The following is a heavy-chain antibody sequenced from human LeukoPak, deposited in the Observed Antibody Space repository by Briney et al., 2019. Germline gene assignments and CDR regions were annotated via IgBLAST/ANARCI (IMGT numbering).Heavy chain of an antibody. CDR3: ARDATGTTIRWFDP. V-gene: IGHV1-2*02. D-gene: IGHD1-1*01. CDR1: GYTFTGYY. Sequence: ASVKVSCKASGYTFTGYYMHWVRQAPGQGLEWMGWIDSNIGGTNYAEKFQGRVTMTRDTSISAAFMELSRLTSDDTAVYYCARDATGTTIRWFDPWGQGTLVTVSS. CDR2: IDSNIGGT. J-gene: IGHJ5*02.